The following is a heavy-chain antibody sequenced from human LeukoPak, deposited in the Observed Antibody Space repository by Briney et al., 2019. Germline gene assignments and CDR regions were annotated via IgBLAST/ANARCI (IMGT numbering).Heavy chain of an antibody. V-gene: IGHV3-9*03. D-gene: IGHD4-11*01. CDR2: ISWNSGSI. J-gene: IGHJ4*02. Sequence: GRSLRLSCAASGFTFDDYAMHWVRQAPGKGLEWVSGISWNSGSIGYADSVKGRFTISRDNAKNSLYLQMNSLRAEDMALYYCVKDLSSNYVSSWAFDYWGQGTLVTVSS. CDR3: VKDLSSNYVSSWAFDY. CDR1: GFTFDDYA.